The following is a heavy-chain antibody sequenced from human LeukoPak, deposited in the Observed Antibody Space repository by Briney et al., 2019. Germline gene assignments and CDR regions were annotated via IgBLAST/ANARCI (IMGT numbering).Heavy chain of an antibody. CDR3: ASEVNWFDP. D-gene: IGHD4-11*01. V-gene: IGHV1-69*05. Sequence: ASVKVSCKASGGTFSSYAISWVRQAPGQGLEWMGRIIPIFATTNYAQKLQGRVTITTDESTSTAYMELTSLQSEDTAVYYCASEVNWFDPWGQGTLVTVPS. CDR2: IIPIFATT. J-gene: IGHJ5*02. CDR1: GGTFSSYA.